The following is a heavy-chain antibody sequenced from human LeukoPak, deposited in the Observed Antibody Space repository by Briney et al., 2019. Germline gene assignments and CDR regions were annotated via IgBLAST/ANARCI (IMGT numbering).Heavy chain of an antibody. J-gene: IGHJ4*02. CDR2: IYYSGIT. D-gene: IGHD2-15*01. V-gene: IGHV4-59*12. CDR1: GGSISGYY. Sequence: PSETLSLTCTVSGGSISGYYWSWIRQPPGKGLEWIGYIYYSGITNYNLSLKSRVTISVDKSKNQFSLKLSSVTAADTAVYYCARVVVVAAIDYWGQGTLVTVSS. CDR3: ARVVVVAAIDY.